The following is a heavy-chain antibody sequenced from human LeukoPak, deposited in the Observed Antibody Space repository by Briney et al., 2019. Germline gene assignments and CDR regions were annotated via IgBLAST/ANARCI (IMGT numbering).Heavy chain of an antibody. V-gene: IGHV3-33*01. Sequence: GGSLRLSCAASGFTFSSYGMHWVRQAPGKGLEWVAVIWYDGSNKYYADSVKGRFTISRDNSKNTLYLQMNSLRAEDTAVYYCARDRYCSSTSCYDRAFDIWGQGTMVTVSS. J-gene: IGHJ3*02. CDR1: GFTFSSYG. CDR2: IWYDGSNK. D-gene: IGHD2-2*01. CDR3: ARDRYCSSTSCYDRAFDI.